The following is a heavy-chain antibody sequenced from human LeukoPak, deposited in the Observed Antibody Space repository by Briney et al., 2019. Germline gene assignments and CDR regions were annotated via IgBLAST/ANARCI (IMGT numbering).Heavy chain of an antibody. J-gene: IGHJ4*02. CDR1: GYSISSGYF. CDR2: THHSGAT. D-gene: IGHD7-27*01. CDR3: TREVWGSTFPDY. V-gene: IGHV4-38-2*02. Sequence: NPSETTSLTCSVSGYSISSGYFWGWIRQPPGKRPEWIATTHHSGATYYNPSLKSRVTLSVDMSKNQVSLKLTSVTAADTAVYYCTREVWGSTFPDYWGQGTLVTVSS.